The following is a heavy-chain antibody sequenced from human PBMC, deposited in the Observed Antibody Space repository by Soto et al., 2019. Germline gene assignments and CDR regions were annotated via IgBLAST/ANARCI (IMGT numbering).Heavy chain of an antibody. V-gene: IGHV1-2*02. J-gene: IGHJ5*02. CDR3: ARVTLKAGNWFDP. CDR2: INPNSRGT. Sequence: QVQLVQSGAEVKKPGASVKVSCKASGYTFTDYFIHWVRQAPGQGFEGMGWINPNSRGTTYAQKFQGRVTMTRDTSNSTAYMELRGLRSDDTAVYYCARVTLKAGNWFDPWGQGTLVTVSS. CDR1: GYTFTDYF.